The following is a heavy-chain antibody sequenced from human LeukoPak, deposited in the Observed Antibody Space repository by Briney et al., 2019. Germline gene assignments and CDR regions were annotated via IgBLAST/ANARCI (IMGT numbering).Heavy chain of an antibody. Sequence: SETLSLTCAVYGGSFSGYYWSWIRQPPGKGLEWIGEINHSGSTNHNPSLKSRVTISVDTSKNQFSLKLSSVTAADTAVYYCARANIAVAENYYYYMDVWGKGTTVTVSS. J-gene: IGHJ6*03. CDR2: INHSGST. CDR3: ARANIAVAENYYYYMDV. V-gene: IGHV4-34*01. CDR1: GGSFSGYY. D-gene: IGHD6-19*01.